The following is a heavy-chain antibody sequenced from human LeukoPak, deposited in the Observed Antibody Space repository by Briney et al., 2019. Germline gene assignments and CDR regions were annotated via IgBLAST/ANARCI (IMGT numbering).Heavy chain of an antibody. D-gene: IGHD6-19*01. CDR2: INPNSGGT. J-gene: IGHJ4*02. CDR1: GYTFTVYH. V-gene: IGHV1-2*02. Sequence: ASVNVSCTASGYTFTVYHIHWVRQAPGQGLEWMGWINPNSGGTNYAQKFQGRVTMTRDTSISTAYMELSRLRPDDTAVYYCARELVLGAVAGWDFDYWGQGTLVTVSS. CDR3: ARELVLGAVAGWDFDY.